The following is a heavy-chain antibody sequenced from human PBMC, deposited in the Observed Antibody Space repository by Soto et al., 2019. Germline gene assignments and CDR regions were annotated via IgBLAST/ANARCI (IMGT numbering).Heavy chain of an antibody. CDR1: GYTFTSYC. D-gene: IGHD3-10*01. CDR3: ARDRGYYGSGSHFDY. CDR2: ISAYNGNT. Sequence: ASVNVSCKSSGYTFTSYCISWGRQAPGQGLEWMGWISAYNGNTNYAQKLQGRVTMTTDTSTSTAYMELRSLRSDDTAVYYCARDRGYYGSGSHFDYWGQGTLVTVSS. J-gene: IGHJ4*02. V-gene: IGHV1-18*01.